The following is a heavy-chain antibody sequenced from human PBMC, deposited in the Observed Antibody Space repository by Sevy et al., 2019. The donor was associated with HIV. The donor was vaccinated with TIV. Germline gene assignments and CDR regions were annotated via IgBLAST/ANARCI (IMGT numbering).Heavy chain of an antibody. CDR1: GFTFSRNA. CDR2: ITGSGGST. V-gene: IGHV3-23*01. D-gene: IGHD2-2*02. J-gene: IGHJ6*02. Sequence: GGSLRLSYAASGFTFSRNAMSWVRQAPGKGLEWASGITGSGGSTYYADSVKGRFTISRDNSKNTLYLQMNSLRVEDTAVYYCAKVGYCSSTSCYSIYYGMDVWGQGTTVTVSS. CDR3: AKVGYCSSTSCYSIYYGMDV.